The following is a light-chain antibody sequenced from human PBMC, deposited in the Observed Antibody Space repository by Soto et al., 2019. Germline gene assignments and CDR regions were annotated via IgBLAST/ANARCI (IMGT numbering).Light chain of an antibody. CDR3: QQYKNWPPIT. CDR1: QSVSRY. Sequence: IVLTQAPGTLSLTPGERATLSCRASQSVSRYLTWYQQKPGQVPRVLIYGASSRATGIPDRFSGSGSGTEFTLTISSLQSEDFAVYYCQQYKNWPPITFGQGTRLEI. J-gene: IGKJ5*01. CDR2: GAS. V-gene: IGKV3D-15*01.